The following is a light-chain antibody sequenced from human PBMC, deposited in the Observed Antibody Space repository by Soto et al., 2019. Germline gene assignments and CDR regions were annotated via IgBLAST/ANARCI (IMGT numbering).Light chain of an antibody. Sequence: DVVLTQSPLSLPVTLGQPASISCRSSQGRVYSDGNTYWNWLQQRPGQSPRRLIYKVSNRDSGGPGRLSGSRSGTDFTLKLSRVEAEDVGVYYCMRGTHWWTFGQGTMVEIK. J-gene: IGKJ1*01. CDR3: MRGTHWWT. CDR2: KVS. V-gene: IGKV2-30*01. CDR1: QGRVYSDGNTY.